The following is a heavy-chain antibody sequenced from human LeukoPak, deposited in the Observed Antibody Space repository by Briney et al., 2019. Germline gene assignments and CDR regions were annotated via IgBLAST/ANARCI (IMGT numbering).Heavy chain of an antibody. CDR3: ATTVAGVREHAY. CDR1: GGSISSYY. V-gene: IGHV4-4*07. J-gene: IGHJ4*02. CDR2: IYTSGST. D-gene: IGHD6-19*01. Sequence: SETLSLTCTVSGGSISSYYWSWIRQPAGKGLEWIGRIYTSGSTNYNPSLRSRVTASLDTSMNQFSLNLRSVTAADTAVYYCATTVAGVREHAYWGQGTLVTVSS.